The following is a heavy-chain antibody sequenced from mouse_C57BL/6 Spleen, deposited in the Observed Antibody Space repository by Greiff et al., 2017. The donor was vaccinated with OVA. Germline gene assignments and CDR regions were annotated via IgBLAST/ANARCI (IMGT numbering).Heavy chain of an antibody. D-gene: IGHD1-1*01. CDR2: IDPSDSYT. J-gene: IGHJ1*03. V-gene: IGHV1-69*01. CDR3: ARGGSTTVVASTYFDV. CDR1: GYTFTSYW. Sequence: QVQLQQPGAELVMPGASVKLSCKASGYTFTSYWMHWVKQRPGQGLEWIGTIDPSDSYTNYNQKLKGKSTLTVDKTSSTAYMQISSLTSEDSAVYYCARGGSTTVVASTYFDVWGKGTTVTVSS.